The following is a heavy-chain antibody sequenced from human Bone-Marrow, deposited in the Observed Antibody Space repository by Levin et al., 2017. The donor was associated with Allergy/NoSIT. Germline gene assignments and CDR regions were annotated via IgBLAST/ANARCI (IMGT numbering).Heavy chain of an antibody. CDR1: GVSLSRFG. J-gene: IGHJ3*01. V-gene: IGHV3-33*01. CDR2: LWYDGSQK. CDR3: AINHHLVEDAFDR. D-gene: IGHD3-16*01. Sequence: PGESLKISCGASGVSLSRFGIHWVRQAPGKGLEWVSTLWYDGSQKYYMDSVKGRFTISRDNSKNTVFLQMNSLRAEDTAGYFCAINHHLVEDAFDRWGQGTGVTVSS.